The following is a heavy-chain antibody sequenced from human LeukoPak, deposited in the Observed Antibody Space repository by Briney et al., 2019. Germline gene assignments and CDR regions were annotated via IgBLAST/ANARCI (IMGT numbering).Heavy chain of an antibody. Sequence: GGSLRLSCGASGFTFSSYAMSWVRQAPGKGLEWVSAISGSGVSAYYADSVKGRFTISRDNSKNTVYLQMNSLTAEATAIYYCAKVRSGYTYGPFDSWGQGTLVTVSS. D-gene: IGHD5-18*01. V-gene: IGHV3-23*01. CDR1: GFTFSSYA. CDR3: AKVRSGYTYGPFDS. J-gene: IGHJ4*02. CDR2: ISGSGVSA.